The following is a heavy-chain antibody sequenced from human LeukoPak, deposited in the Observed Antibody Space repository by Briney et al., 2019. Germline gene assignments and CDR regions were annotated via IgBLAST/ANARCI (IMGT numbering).Heavy chain of an antibody. Sequence: GASVKVSCTASGFTFSIYGISWVRQAPGQGLEWMGWISAFNGKSNYPQKFQGRVTMTTDTSTSTAYMELRSLRSDGTAVYYCAREAAGQANRDHFDTWGQGTLVSVSS. CDR3: AREAAGQANRDHFDT. V-gene: IGHV1-18*01. D-gene: IGHD1-14*01. CDR1: GFTFSIYG. CDR2: ISAFNGKS. J-gene: IGHJ4*02.